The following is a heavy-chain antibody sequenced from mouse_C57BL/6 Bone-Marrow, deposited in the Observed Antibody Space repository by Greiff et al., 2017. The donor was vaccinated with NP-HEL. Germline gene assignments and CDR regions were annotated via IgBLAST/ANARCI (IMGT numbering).Heavy chain of an antibody. CDR2: IDPSDSYT. CDR1: GYTFTSYW. V-gene: IGHV1-69*01. J-gene: IGHJ2*01. D-gene: IGHD2-3*01. CDR3: AIFYDGYPYYYDY. Sequence: QVQLQQSGAELVMPGASVKLSCKASGYTFTSYWMHWVKQRPGQGLEWIGEIDPSDSYTNYNQKFKGKSTLTVDKSSSTAYMQLSSLTSEDSAVYYCAIFYDGYPYYYDYWGQGTTLTVSS.